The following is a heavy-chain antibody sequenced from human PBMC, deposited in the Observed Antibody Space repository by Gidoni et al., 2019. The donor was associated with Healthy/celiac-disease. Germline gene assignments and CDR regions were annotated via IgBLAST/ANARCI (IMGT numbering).Heavy chain of an antibody. CDR2: IKSKTDGGTT. J-gene: IGHJ4*02. V-gene: IGHV3-15*01. CDR3: TTGPGYYDSSGYYYATNF. CDR1: GFTLRNAW. Sequence: EVQLVESGGGLVKPGGSLRLSCAASGFTLRNAWMRWVRQATGKGLEWVGRIKSKTDGGTTDYAAHVKGRFTISRDDSKNTLYLQMNSLKTEDTAVYYCTTGPGYYDSSGYYYATNFWGQGTLVTVSS. D-gene: IGHD3-22*01.